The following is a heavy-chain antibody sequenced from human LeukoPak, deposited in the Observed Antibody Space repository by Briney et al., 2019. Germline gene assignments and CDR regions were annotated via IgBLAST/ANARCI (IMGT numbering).Heavy chain of an antibody. Sequence: GGSLRLSCAASGFTLRTSWMSWVRQAPGEGLEWVGNIKQDGSEKNYVDSVKGRFTISRDNAKNSLYLQMNSLRAEDTAVYYCAKDGGGPLDWGQGTLVTVSS. CDR3: AKDGGGPLD. V-gene: IGHV3-7*01. CDR2: IKQDGSEK. D-gene: IGHD3-10*01. CDR1: GFTLRTSW. J-gene: IGHJ4*02.